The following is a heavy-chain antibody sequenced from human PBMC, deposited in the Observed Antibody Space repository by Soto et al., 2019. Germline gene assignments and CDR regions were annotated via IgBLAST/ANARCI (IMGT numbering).Heavy chain of an antibody. J-gene: IGHJ5*02. CDR3: ARGVTYYDFWSGYSPLSNWFDP. Sequence: QVQLVESGGGVVQPGRSLRLSCAASGFTFSSYGMHWVRQAPGKGLEWVAVIWYDGSNKYYADSVKGRFTISRDNSKNTLYMQMNSLRAEDTAVYYCARGVTYYDFWSGYSPLSNWFDPWGQGTLVTVYS. D-gene: IGHD3-3*01. CDR2: IWYDGSNK. CDR1: GFTFSSYG. V-gene: IGHV3-33*01.